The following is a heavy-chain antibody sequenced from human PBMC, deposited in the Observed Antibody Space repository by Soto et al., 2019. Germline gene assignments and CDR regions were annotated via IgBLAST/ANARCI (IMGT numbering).Heavy chain of an antibody. CDR1: GGSFSSGSYY. J-gene: IGHJ4*02. D-gene: IGHD2-21*02. V-gene: IGHV4-61*01. CDR2: IYYSGST. CDR3: ASLAYCGGDCYRGYFDY. Sequence: PSETLSLTCTVSGGSFSSGSYYWSWIRQPPGKGLEWIGYIYYSGSTNYNPSLKSRVAISVDTSKNQFSLKLSSVTAADTAVYYCASLAYCGGDCYRGYFDYWGQGTLVTVSS.